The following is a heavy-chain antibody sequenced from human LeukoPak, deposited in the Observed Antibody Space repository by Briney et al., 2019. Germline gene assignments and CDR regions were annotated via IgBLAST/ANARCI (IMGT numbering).Heavy chain of an antibody. V-gene: IGHV4-59*01. CDR3: ARALYGGFDY. D-gene: IGHD2-2*02. J-gene: IGHJ4*02. CDR2: IYYSGNT. Sequence: SETLSLTCTVSGDSISNYYWSWVRQPPGKGLEWIGNIYYSGNTSYNPSLKSRVTISVDTSKNQFSLKLSSVTAADTAVYYCARALYGGFDYWGQGTLVTVSS. CDR1: GDSISNYY.